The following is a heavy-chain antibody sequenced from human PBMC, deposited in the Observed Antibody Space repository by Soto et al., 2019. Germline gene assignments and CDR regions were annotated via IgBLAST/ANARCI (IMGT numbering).Heavy chain of an antibody. J-gene: IGHJ4*02. CDR1: GGSISSYY. Sequence: SETLSLTCTVSGGSISSYYWSWIRQPPGKGLEWIGYIYYSGSTNYNPSLKSRVTISVDTSKNQFSLKLSSVTAADTAVYYCARLGTYYYDSSGYYDSDYWGRGTLVTVSS. CDR3: ARLGTYYYDSSGYYDSDY. V-gene: IGHV4-59*01. D-gene: IGHD3-22*01. CDR2: IYYSGST.